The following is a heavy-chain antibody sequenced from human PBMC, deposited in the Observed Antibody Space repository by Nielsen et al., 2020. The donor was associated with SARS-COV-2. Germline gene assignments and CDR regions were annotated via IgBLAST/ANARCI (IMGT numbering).Heavy chain of an antibody. D-gene: IGHD3-10*01. V-gene: IGHV1-69*13. CDR2: IIPIFGTA. CDR1: GGTFSSYA. CDR3: ARVIPGAVSGAFDI. J-gene: IGHJ3*02. Sequence: SVKVSCKASGGTFSSYAISWVRQAPGKGLEWMGGIIPIFGTANYAQKFQGRVTITADESTSTAYMELSSLRSEDTAVYYCARVIPGAVSGAFDIWGQGTMVTVSS.